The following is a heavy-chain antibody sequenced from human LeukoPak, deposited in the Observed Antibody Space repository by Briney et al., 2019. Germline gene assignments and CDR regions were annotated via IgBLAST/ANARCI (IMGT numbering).Heavy chain of an antibody. CDR3: ARDWDSGYDPFDY. D-gene: IGHD5-12*01. J-gene: IGHJ4*02. CDR2: ISSSSCYI. Sequence: GGSLRLSCAASKFTFTNYSMNWVRQAPGKGLEWVSSISSSSCYIYYADSVKGRFTISRDNAKNSLYLQMNSLRAEDTAVYYCARDWDSGYDPFDYWGQGTLVTVSS. CDR1: KFTFTNYS. V-gene: IGHV3-21*01.